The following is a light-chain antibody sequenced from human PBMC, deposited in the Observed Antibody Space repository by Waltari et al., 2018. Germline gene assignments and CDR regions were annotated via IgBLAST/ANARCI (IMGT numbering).Light chain of an antibody. CDR2: EVS. V-gene: IGLV2-14*01. CDR1: SSDVGGYNY. Sequence: QSALTQPASVSGSPGQSITISCTGTSSDVGGYNYVSWYHQHPGKAPKLMIYEVSSRPSGVSNRFSGSKSGNTASLTISGLQAEDEADYYCSSYTSSSTLVFGGGTKLTVL. CDR3: SSYTSSSTLV. J-gene: IGLJ3*02.